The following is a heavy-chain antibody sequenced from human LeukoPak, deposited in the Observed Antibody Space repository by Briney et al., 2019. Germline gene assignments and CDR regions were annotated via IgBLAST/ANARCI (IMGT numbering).Heavy chain of an antibody. CDR3: ARGPIAAAGDY. J-gene: IGHJ4*02. D-gene: IGHD6-13*01. V-gene: IGHV1-18*01. Sequence: ASVKVSCKASGYTFTSYGITWVRQAPGQGLEWMGWINANNGDTNYAQNLQGRVTMTRDTSTSTAYMELRSLRSDDTTVYYCARGPIAAAGDYWGQGTLVTVSS. CDR2: INANNGDT. CDR1: GYTFTSYG.